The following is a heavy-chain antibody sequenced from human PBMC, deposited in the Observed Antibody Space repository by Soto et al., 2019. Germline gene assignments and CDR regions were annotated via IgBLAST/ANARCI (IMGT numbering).Heavy chain of an antibody. J-gene: IGHJ5*02. CDR1: GGTFSGHA. D-gene: IGHD7-27*01. V-gene: IGHV1-69*06. Sequence: QVQLVQSGAEVKKPWSSVKVSCEASGGTFSGHAISWVRQAPGQGPEWMGGLIPLFGTTQHAQNFQDRLTIPADKSTRTACIALTSLRFEGPAIYYFSRGTNWGNRFDAWGRGTLVTDSS. CDR3: SRGTNWGNRFDA. CDR2: LIPLFGTT.